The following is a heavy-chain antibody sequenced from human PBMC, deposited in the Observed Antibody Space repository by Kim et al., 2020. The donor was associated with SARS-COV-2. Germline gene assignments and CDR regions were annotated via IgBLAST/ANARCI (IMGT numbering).Heavy chain of an antibody. CDR1: GFIFSNHA. V-gene: IGHV3-33*01. Sequence: GGSLRLSCAASGFIFSNHAMHWVRQAPGKGLEWVSIIWYDGSNKYYADSVKGRFTISRDNSKNTLYLQMNSFRAEDTAVYYCATGGLEAAGIDYWGQGTLVTVSS. D-gene: IGHD6-13*01. CDR3: ATGGLEAAGIDY. J-gene: IGHJ4*02. CDR2: IWYDGSNK.